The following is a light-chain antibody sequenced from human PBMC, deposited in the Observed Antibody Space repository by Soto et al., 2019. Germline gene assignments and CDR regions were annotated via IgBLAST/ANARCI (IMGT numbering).Light chain of an antibody. V-gene: IGKV1-5*01. Sequence: DLQMTQSPSTLSASAGDTVTITCRASESIDNWLAWYQQKPGKAPKLLLFAASTLVGGVPSRFSGRGSGTEFTLTISSLQADDFATYYCQQYHTDWTFGQGTKVEIK. J-gene: IGKJ1*01. CDR2: AAS. CDR1: ESIDNW. CDR3: QQYHTDWT.